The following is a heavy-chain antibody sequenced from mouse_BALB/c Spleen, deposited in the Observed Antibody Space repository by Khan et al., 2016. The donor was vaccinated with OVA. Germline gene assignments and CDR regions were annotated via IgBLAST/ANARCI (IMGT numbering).Heavy chain of an antibody. Sequence: EVQLQESGPGLVKPSQSLSLTCTVTGYSITSEYAWNWIRQFPGNKLELMGYIRYSGNTNYNPSLKNRISFTRDTSTNTFFLQLNSVTTEDTATYYSASVYGGDFNYWGQGTTLTVSA. J-gene: IGHJ2*01. V-gene: IGHV3-2*02. CDR2: IRYSGNT. D-gene: IGHD1-1*01. CDR1: GYSITSEYA. CDR3: ASVYGGDFNY.